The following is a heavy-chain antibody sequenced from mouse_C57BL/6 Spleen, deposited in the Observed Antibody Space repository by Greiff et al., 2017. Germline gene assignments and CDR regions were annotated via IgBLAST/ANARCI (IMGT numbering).Heavy chain of an antibody. CDR1: GYTFTDYY. V-gene: IGHV1-26*01. D-gene: IGHD2-4*01. CDR3: ASRLRSAMDY. CDR2: INPNNGGT. J-gene: IGHJ4*01. Sequence: EVQLQQSGPELVKPGASVKLSCKASGYTFTDYYMNWVKQSHGKSLEWIGDINPNNGGTSYNQKFKGKATLTVDKSSSTAYMELRSLTSEDSAVYYCASRLRSAMDYWGQGTSVTVSS.